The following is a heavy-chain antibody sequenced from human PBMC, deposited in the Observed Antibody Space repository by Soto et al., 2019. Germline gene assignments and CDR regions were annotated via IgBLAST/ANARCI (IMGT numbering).Heavy chain of an antibody. CDR1: GFTVSNAW. CDR2: IKSKTDGGTT. CDR3: TTAASIAARPARGYGMDV. V-gene: IGHV3-15*01. J-gene: IGHJ6*02. D-gene: IGHD6-6*01. Sequence: GGSLRLSCAASGFTVSNAWMSWVRQAPGKGLEWVGRIKSKTDGGTTDYAAPVKGRFTISRDDSKNTLYLQMNSLKTEDTAVYYCTTAASIAARPARGYGMDVWGQGTTVTVSS.